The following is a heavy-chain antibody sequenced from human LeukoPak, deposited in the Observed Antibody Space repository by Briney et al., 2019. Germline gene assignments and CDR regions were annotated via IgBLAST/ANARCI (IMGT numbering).Heavy chain of an antibody. Sequence: PSETLSLTCTVSGGSISSSSYYWGWIRQPPGKGLEWIGSIYYSGSTYYNPSLKSRVTISVDTSKNQFSLKLSSVTAADTAVYYCARYHAGYYYDSSGYSYFDYWGQGTLVTVSS. V-gene: IGHV4-39*07. CDR3: ARYHAGYYYDSSGYSYFDY. CDR2: IYYSGST. CDR1: GGSISSSSYY. J-gene: IGHJ4*02. D-gene: IGHD3-22*01.